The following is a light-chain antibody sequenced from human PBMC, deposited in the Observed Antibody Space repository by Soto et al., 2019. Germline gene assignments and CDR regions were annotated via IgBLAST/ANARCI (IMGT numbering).Light chain of an antibody. CDR1: SSDVGGYIY. CDR2: EVN. CDR3: RSYACSNYV. V-gene: IGLV2-8*01. Sequence: QSVLTQPPSASGSPGQSVTISCTGTSSDVGGYIYVSWYQQHPGKVPKLMIYEVNKRPSGVPDRFPGSRSGNTASLTVSGLQTEDEADYYCRSYACSNYVFGTGTKVTVL. J-gene: IGLJ1*01.